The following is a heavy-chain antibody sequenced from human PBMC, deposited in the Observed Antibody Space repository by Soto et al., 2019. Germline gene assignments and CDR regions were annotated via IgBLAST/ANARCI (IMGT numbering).Heavy chain of an antibody. CDR3: VRGAGEHQKLVSYYYGLDV. D-gene: IGHD7-27*01. V-gene: IGHV3-72*01. J-gene: IGHJ6*02. Sequence: EVQLVESGGGLVQPGGSLRLSCAASGFTLSDHYMDWVRQAPGKGLEWVGRTRNKANSYTTEYAASVKGRFTISRDDSKNSLYQQMNSLKTEDTVVYYSVRGAGEHQKLVSYYYGLDVWGLGTTVTVSS. CDR2: TRNKANSYTT. CDR1: GFTLSDHY.